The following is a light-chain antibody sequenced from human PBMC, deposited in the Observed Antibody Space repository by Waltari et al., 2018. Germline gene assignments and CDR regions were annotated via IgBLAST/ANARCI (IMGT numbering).Light chain of an antibody. J-gene: IGLJ1*01. Sequence: QSALTQPASVSGSPGQSITISCTGTSRDVGGYNYVSWYQQYPVKAPKLVIHDVSSRPSGTSDRFSGSKSGNTASLIISGLQADDEADYYCSSYTASRLYVFGTGTKVTVL. CDR3: SSYTASRLYV. V-gene: IGLV2-14*03. CDR1: SRDVGGYNY. CDR2: DVS.